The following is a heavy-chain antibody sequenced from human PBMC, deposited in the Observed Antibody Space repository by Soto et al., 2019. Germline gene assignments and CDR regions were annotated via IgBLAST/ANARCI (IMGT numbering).Heavy chain of an antibody. D-gene: IGHD6-6*01. CDR2: ISGSGGST. V-gene: IGHV3-23*01. Sequence: EVQLLESGGGLVQPGGSLRLSCAASGFTFSSYAMSWVRQAPGKGLEWVSAISGSGGSTYYADSVKGRFTISRDNSKNTLYLQMHSLRAADTAVYYCAKGFEYSSSAILPHDAFDIWGQGTMVTVSS. J-gene: IGHJ3*02. CDR3: AKGFEYSSSAILPHDAFDI. CDR1: GFTFSSYA.